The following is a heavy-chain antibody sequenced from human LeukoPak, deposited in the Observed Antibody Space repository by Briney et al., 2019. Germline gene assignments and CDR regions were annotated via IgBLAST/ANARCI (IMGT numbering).Heavy chain of an antibody. J-gene: IGHJ4*02. CDR2: IYHSGST. D-gene: IGHD6-13*01. CDR1: GGSISSSNW. CDR3: ARGGSSNWTPVDY. Sequence: SGTLSLTCAVSGGSISSSNWWSWVRQPPGKGLEWIGEIYHSGSTNYNPSFKSRVTISVGKSRKHFSLKLNSVTAADTAVYYCARGGSSNWTPVDYWGQGTLVTFTS. V-gene: IGHV4-4*02.